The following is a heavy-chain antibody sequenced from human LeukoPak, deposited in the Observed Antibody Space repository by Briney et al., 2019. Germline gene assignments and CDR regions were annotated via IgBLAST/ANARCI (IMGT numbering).Heavy chain of an antibody. D-gene: IGHD6-19*01. Sequence: ASVKVSCKASRYTFTGYYMHWVRQAPGQGLEWMGWINPNSGGTNYAQKFQGRVTMTRDTSISTAYMELSRLRSDDTAVYYCARSAGAVVLFDYWGQGTLVTVSS. CDR3: ARSAGAVVLFDY. V-gene: IGHV1-2*02. CDR1: RYTFTGYY. J-gene: IGHJ4*02. CDR2: INPNSGGT.